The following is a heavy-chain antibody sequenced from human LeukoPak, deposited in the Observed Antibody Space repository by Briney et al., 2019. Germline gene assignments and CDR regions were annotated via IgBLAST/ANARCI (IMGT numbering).Heavy chain of an antibody. CDR1: GGTFSSYA. Sequence: SVKVSCKASGGTFSSYAISWVRQAPGQGLEWMGRIIPIFGTADYAQKFQGRVTITTDESTSTAYMELSSLRSEDTAVYYCARHEDILRNNYFDYWGQGTLVTVSS. CDR3: ARHEDILRNNYFDY. J-gene: IGHJ4*02. D-gene: IGHD2-15*01. V-gene: IGHV1-69*05. CDR2: IIPIFGTA.